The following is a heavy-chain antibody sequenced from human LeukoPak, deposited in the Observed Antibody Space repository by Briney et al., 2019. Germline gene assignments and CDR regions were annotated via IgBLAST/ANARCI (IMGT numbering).Heavy chain of an antibody. CDR2: IGPSDGNM. D-gene: IGHD2-8*02. Sequence: PSETLSLTCTVSGYSISTSYYWGWIRQPPGKGLEWVSYIGPSDGNMYYADSVKGRFTISRDNAQDSVYLQMNSLRAEDTAVYYCARDIAHCTGDMCYNIRFDSWGQGTLVTVSS. CDR1: GYSISTSYY. J-gene: IGHJ5*01. CDR3: ARDIAHCTGDMCYNIRFDS. V-gene: IGHV3-11*04.